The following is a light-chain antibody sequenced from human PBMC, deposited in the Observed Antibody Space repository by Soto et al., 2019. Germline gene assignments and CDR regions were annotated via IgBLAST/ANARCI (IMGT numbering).Light chain of an antibody. CDR2: DAS. V-gene: IGKV3-20*01. CDR1: QRISNSY. J-gene: IGKJ1*01. CDR3: QQYGGSSRT. Sequence: DIVLTQSPGTLSLSPGERATLSCRVSQRISNSYLARYQQKPGQAPRLLLYDASSRATGIPDRVSGSGSGIDFTLTISRLEPEDFAVYLCQQYGGSSRTFGLGTKVDIK.